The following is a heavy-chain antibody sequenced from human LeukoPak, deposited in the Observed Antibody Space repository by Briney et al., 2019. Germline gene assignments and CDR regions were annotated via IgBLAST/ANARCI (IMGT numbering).Heavy chain of an antibody. CDR1: GYTFTRYG. D-gene: IGHD4-17*01. J-gene: IGHJ5*02. CDR3: ARDVHGDYGSGWFDP. CDR2: IMPLFGTA. Sequence: GASVKVSCKASGYTFTRYGISWVRQAPGQGLEWLGGIMPLFGTAGYAQKFQGRVTITKDESTRTVYLELTSLTSDDTAVYYCARDVHGDYGSGWFDPWGQGTLVSVSS. V-gene: IGHV1-69*05.